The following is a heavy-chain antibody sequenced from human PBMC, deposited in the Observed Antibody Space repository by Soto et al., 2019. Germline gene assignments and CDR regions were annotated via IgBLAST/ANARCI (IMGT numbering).Heavy chain of an antibody. J-gene: IGHJ6*03. Sequence: QVQLVQSGAEVKKPGASVKVSCKASGYTFTSYAMHWVRQAPGQRLEWMGWINAGNGNTKYSQKFQGRVTITRDTSASTAYMELSSLRSEDTAVYYCARDGVLLCFGFYYYYMDVWGKGTTVTVSS. D-gene: IGHD3-10*01. CDR1: GYTFTSYA. V-gene: IGHV1-3*01. CDR3: ARDGVLLCFGFYYYYMDV. CDR2: INAGNGNT.